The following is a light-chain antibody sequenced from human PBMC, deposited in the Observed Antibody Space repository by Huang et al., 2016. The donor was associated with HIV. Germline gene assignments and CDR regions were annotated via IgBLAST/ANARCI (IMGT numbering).Light chain of an antibody. CDR1: QNINTY. J-gene: IGKJ5*01. CDR3: QQSYSALSS. V-gene: IGKV1-39*01. Sequence: IQMTQSPTSLSASIGDRVSIACRASQNINTYFNWYQQKPGKAPNLLISSASTLHSGGPSRFSGSGSGTDFTLTIRGLQLDDFATYYCQQSYSALSSFGPGTRL. CDR2: SAS.